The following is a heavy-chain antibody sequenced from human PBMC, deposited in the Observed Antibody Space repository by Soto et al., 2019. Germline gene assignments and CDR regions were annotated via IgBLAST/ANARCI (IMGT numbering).Heavy chain of an antibody. CDR1: GYPFIKYG. CDR2: IKVDSGYT. CDR3: ATSYDTGFDP. D-gene: IGHD3-9*01. J-gene: IGHJ5*02. V-gene: IGHV1-18*04. Sequence: QLQLVQSAAEVKKPGASVRVSCKAYGYPFIKYGISWIRQAPEQGLEWMGWIKVDSGYTNYAQKFQGRVTMTADTSSDTACMELRSLRLYDTAVYFCATSYDTGFDPWGQGTLVSVSS.